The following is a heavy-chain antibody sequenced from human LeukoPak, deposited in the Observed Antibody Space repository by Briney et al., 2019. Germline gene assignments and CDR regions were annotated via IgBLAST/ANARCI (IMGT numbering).Heavy chain of an antibody. J-gene: IGHJ6*03. CDR2: MNPNSGDT. CDR1: GYTFTNYD. D-gene: IGHD4-17*01. Sequence: VASVTVSCKTSGYTFTNYDINWVRQATGQGLEWMGWMNPNSGDTGYAHKFQGRVTMTANTSINTAYMELSSLRSEDTAVYYCARPAVTTGHMDVWGKGTTVTVSS. V-gene: IGHV1-8*01. CDR3: ARPAVTTGHMDV.